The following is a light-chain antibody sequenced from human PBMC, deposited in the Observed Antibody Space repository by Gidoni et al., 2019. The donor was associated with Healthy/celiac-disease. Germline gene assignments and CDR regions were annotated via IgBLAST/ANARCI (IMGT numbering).Light chain of an antibody. CDR1: QSVSSY. V-gene: IGKV3-11*01. CDR2: DAS. Sequence: IVLTQSPAPLSLSPGERATLSCRASQSVSSYLDWYQQKPGQAPRLLIDDASNRATGIPARFSGSGSGTDFTLTISSLEPEDFAVYYCQQRSNWPYTFGQGTKLEIK. CDR3: QQRSNWPYT. J-gene: IGKJ2*01.